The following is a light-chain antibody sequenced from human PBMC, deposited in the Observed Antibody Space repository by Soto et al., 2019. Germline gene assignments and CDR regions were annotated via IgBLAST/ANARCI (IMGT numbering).Light chain of an antibody. CDR2: GAY. J-gene: IGKJ4*01. CDR3: QQYNSWPPLT. CDR1: QSVSNN. Sequence: EIVLTQSPGTLSLSPGERATLSCRASQSVSNNYLAWYQQKPGQAPRLLIYGAYTRATGVPARFSGSGSGTEFTLTINSLQSEDFAVYYCQQYNSWPPLTFGGGTKVDIK. V-gene: IGKV3-15*01.